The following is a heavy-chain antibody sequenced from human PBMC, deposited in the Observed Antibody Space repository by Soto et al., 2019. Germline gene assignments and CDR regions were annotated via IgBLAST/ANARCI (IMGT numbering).Heavy chain of an antibody. J-gene: IGHJ3*02. Sequence: ASVKVSCKASGGTFSSYTISWVRQAPGQGLEWMGRIIPILGIANYAQKFQGRVTITADKSTSTAYMELSSLRSEDTAVYYCARSDRGYCSGGSCYSGAFDIWGQGTMVTVSS. CDR2: IIPILGIA. D-gene: IGHD2-15*01. CDR1: GGTFSSYT. CDR3: ARSDRGYCSGGSCYSGAFDI. V-gene: IGHV1-69*02.